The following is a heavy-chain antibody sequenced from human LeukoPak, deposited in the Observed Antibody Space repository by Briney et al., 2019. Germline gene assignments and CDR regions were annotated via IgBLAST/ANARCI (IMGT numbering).Heavy chain of an antibody. CDR2: IKQDGSEK. J-gene: IGHJ4*02. D-gene: IGHD6-19*01. Sequence: PGGSLRLSSAASGFTFSSYWMSWVRQAPGKGLEWVANIKQDGSEKYYVDSVKGRFTISRDNAKNSLYLQMNSLRAEDTAVYYCASSNSSGWSGFDYWGQGTLVTVSS. CDR3: ASSNSSGWSGFDY. CDR1: GFTFSSYW. V-gene: IGHV3-7*01.